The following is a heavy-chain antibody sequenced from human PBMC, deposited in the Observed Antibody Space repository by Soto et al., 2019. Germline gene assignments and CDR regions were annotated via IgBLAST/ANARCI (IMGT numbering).Heavy chain of an antibody. CDR3: ARVTRGYYILTFSLRGMDV. J-gene: IGHJ6*02. V-gene: IGHV4-34*01. CDR2: ITNSGIN. D-gene: IGHD3-22*01. Sequence: QGQLQQWGAGLLKPSETLSLTCTVYGGSFSGYYWSCIRQPPVKGLEWVGEITNSGINHYNPSLMSRVTISVDTSTNQFSLKVNSVPPPDPAVYYCARVTRGYYILTFSLRGMDVWGQGTTVTVSS. CDR1: GGSFSGYY.